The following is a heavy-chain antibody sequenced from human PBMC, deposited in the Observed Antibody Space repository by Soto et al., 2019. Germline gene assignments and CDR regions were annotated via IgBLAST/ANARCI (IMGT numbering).Heavy chain of an antibody. CDR2: ISAYNGNT. CDR3: ARVGATEVAATGHHDP. J-gene: IGHJ5*02. V-gene: IGHV1-18*01. CDR1: GYTFTSYG. D-gene: IGHD2-15*01. Sequence: VASVKVSCKASGYTFTSYGISWVRQAPGQGLEWMGWISAYNGNTNYAQKLQGRVTMTTDTSTSTAYMELRSLRSDDTAVYYCARVGATEVAATGHHDPWGQGTLVTVSS.